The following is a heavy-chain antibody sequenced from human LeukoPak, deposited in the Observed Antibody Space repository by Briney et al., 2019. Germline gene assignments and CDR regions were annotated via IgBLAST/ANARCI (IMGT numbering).Heavy chain of an antibody. Sequence: PGGSLRLSCAASGFTFDDYAMHWVRQAPGKGLEWVSSISSSSSYIYYADSVKGRFTISRDNAKNSLYLQMNSLRAEDTAVYYCAKGMGCSSTSCYTGGPGYYYYYMDVWGKGTTVTVSS. J-gene: IGHJ6*03. CDR1: GFTFDDYA. CDR2: ISSSSSYI. CDR3: AKGMGCSSTSCYTGGPGYYYYYMDV. V-gene: IGHV3-21*01. D-gene: IGHD2-2*02.